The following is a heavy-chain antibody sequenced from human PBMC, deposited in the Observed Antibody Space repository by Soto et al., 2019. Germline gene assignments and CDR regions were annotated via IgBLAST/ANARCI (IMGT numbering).Heavy chain of an antibody. CDR3: TTDYYYMDV. Sequence: PGGSLRLSCAASGFTLSNAWMSWVRQAPGKGLEWVGRIKSKTEGGTTDYAAPVKGRFTISRDDSKNTLYLQMNSLKSEDTAVYYCTTDYYYMDVWGKGTTVTVSS. J-gene: IGHJ6*03. CDR1: GFTLSNAW. V-gene: IGHV3-15*01. CDR2: IKSKTEGGTT.